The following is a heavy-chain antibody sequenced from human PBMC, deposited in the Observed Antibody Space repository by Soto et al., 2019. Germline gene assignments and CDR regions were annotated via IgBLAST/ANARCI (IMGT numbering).Heavy chain of an antibody. D-gene: IGHD6-19*01. CDR3: AKRAGGRASSGWLYYYYYMDV. V-gene: IGHV3-23*01. CDR2: ISGSGGST. CDR1: GFTFSSYA. Sequence: VQLLESGGGLVQPGGSLRLSCAASGFTFSSYAMSWVRQAPGKGLEWVSAISGSGGSTYYADSVKGRFTISRDNSKNTLYLQMNSLRAEDTAVYYCAKRAGGRASSGWLYYYYYMDVWGKGTTVTVSS. J-gene: IGHJ6*03.